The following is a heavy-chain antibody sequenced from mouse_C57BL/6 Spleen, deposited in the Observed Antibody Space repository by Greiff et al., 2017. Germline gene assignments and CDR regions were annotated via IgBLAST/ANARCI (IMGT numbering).Heavy chain of an antibody. V-gene: IGHV1-18*01. CDR3: ARLDYGSSFPYFDV. D-gene: IGHD1-1*01. CDR1: GYTFTDYN. J-gene: IGHJ1*03. CDR2: INPNNGGT. Sequence: EVQLQQSGPELVKPGASVKIPCKASGYTFTDYNMDWVKQSHGKSLEWIGDINPNNGGTIYNQKFKGKATLTVDKSSSTAYMELRSLTSEDTAVYYCARLDYGSSFPYFDVWGTGTTVTVSS.